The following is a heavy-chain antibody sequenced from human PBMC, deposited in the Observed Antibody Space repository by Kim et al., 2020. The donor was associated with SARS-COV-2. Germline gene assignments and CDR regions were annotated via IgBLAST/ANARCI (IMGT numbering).Heavy chain of an antibody. CDR3: ARAMTGGPAAGDY. J-gene: IGHJ4*02. CDR2: ISYDGSNK. D-gene: IGHD2-2*01. V-gene: IGHV3-33*05. Sequence: GGSLRLSCAASGFTFSSYGMHWVRQAPGKGLEWVAVISYDGSNKYYADSVKGRFTISRDNSKNTLYLQMNSLRDEDTAVYYCARAMTGGPAAGDYWGQGTLVTVSS. CDR1: GFTFSSYG.